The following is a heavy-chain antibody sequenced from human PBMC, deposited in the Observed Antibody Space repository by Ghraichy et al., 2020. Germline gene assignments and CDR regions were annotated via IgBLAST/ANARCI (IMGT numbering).Heavy chain of an antibody. CDR3: ARDSLHYDFWSGYPAAYYYYMDV. CDR1: GGSISSYY. J-gene: IGHJ6*03. Sequence: SETLSLTCTVSGGSISSYYWSWIRQPAGKGLEWIGRIYTSGSTNYNPSLKSRVTMSVDTSKNQFSLKLSSVTAADTAVYYCARDSLHYDFWSGYPAAYYYYMDVWGKGTTVTVSS. D-gene: IGHD3-3*01. CDR2: IYTSGST. V-gene: IGHV4-4*07.